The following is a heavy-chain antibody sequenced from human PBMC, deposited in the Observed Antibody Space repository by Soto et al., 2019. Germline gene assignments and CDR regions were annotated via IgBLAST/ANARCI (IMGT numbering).Heavy chain of an antibody. CDR1: GFTFSDSW. CDR2: IKQDGSEK. V-gene: IGHV3-7*01. CDR3: ARDRGYDFWSGYSYYYYYGMDV. J-gene: IGHJ6*02. D-gene: IGHD3-3*01. Sequence: GGSLSLSCAASGFTFSDSWMDWFRQAPGKGPEWVANIKQDGSEKNYVDSVKGRFIISRDNAKNSLYLQMNSLRAEDTAVYYCARDRGYDFWSGYSYYYYYGMDVWGQGTTVTVS.